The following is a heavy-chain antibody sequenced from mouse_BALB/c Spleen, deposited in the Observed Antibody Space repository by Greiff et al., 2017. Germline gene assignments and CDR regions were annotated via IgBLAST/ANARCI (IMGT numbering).Heavy chain of an antibody. J-gene: IGHJ3*01. Sequence: QVQLQQSGPGLVAPSQSLSITCTVSGFSLTSYDISWIRQPPGKGLEWLGVIWTGGGTNYNSAFMSRLSISKDNSKSQVFLKMNSLQTDDTAIYYCVRGTARATLFAYWGQGTLVTVSA. CDR3: VRGTARATLFAY. CDR1: GFSLTSYD. V-gene: IGHV2-9-2*01. D-gene: IGHD3-1*01. CDR2: IWTGGGT.